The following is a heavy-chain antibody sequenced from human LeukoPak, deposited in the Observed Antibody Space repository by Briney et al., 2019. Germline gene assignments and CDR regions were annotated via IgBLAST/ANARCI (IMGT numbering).Heavy chain of an antibody. CDR1: GGSISSSSYY. D-gene: IGHD4-17*01. CDR3: ARDYGAGGRYFDY. CDR2: IYSSGST. Sequence: PSETLSLTCTVSGGSISSSSYYWGWIRQPPGKGLEWIGSIYSSGSTYYNPSLKSRVTISVDTSKNQFSLKLSSVTAADTAVYYCARDYGAGGRYFDYWGQGTLVTVSS. J-gene: IGHJ4*02. V-gene: IGHV4-39*02.